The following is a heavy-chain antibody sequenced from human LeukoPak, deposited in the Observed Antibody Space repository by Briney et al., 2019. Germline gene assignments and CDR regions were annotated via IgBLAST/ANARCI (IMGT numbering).Heavy chain of an antibody. CDR1: GGPISSTNW. CDR3: ARHQLAANTFDL. Sequence: PSETLSLTCGVSGGPISSTNWWTWVRQPPGEGLEWIGEVELSGRTNYNPSLKSRVTLSLDTSKKYFSLKLSSVTAADTAVYYCARHQLAANTFDLWGQGSLVIVSS. CDR2: VELSGRT. V-gene: IGHV4-4*02. D-gene: IGHD1-1*01. J-gene: IGHJ4*02.